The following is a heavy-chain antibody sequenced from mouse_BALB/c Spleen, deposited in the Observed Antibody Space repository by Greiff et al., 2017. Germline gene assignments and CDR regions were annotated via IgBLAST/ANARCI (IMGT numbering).Heavy chain of an antibody. J-gene: IGHJ3*01. Sequence: QVHVKQSGAELVRPGSSVKISCKASGYAFSSYWMNWVKQRPGQGLEWIGQIYPGDGDTNYNGKFKGKATLTADKSSSTAYMQLSSLTSEDSAVYFCARRRGEGGFAYWGQGTLVTVSA. V-gene: IGHV1-80*01. CDR2: IYPGDGDT. CDR3: ARRRGEGGFAY. CDR1: GYAFSSYW.